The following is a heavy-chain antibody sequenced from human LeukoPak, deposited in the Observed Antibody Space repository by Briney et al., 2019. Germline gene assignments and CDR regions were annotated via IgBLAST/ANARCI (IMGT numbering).Heavy chain of an antibody. Sequence: ASVKVSCKASGYNFIGNYIHWVRQAPGQGLEWMGWIIPTDGATNYEERFQGRVTLTRATSISTAFMELRSLTSDDTAVYYCARGHPLWFGALDVWGQGTTVIVFS. CDR3: ARGHPLWFGALDV. D-gene: IGHD3-10*01. V-gene: IGHV1-2*02. J-gene: IGHJ6*02. CDR1: GYNFIGNY. CDR2: IIPTDGAT.